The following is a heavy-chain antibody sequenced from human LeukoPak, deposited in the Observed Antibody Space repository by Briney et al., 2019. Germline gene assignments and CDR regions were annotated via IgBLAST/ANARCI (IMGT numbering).Heavy chain of an antibody. V-gene: IGHV3-23*01. CDR2: ISSSGESP. Sequence: GGSLRLSCAASGFTFSRYAMSSVRQAPGKGLEWVCGISSSGESPYYADSVEGRFTISRDNSKSTLYLEINSLRAEDTAVYYCAKKSRDGYNPFDYLGQGTLVTVSS. D-gene: IGHD5-24*01. J-gene: IGHJ4*02. CDR3: AKKSRDGYNPFDY. CDR1: GFTFSRYA.